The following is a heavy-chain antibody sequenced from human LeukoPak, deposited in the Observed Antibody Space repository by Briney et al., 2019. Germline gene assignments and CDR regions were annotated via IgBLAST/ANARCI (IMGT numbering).Heavy chain of an antibody. V-gene: IGHV4-34*01. J-gene: IGHJ3*02. CDR2: INHSGST. CDR1: GGSFSGYY. D-gene: IGHD4-11*01. Sequence: PSETLSLTCAVYGGSFSGYYWSWIRQPPGKGLEWIGEINHSGSTNYNPSLKSRVTISVDTSKNQFSLRLSSVTAADTALYYCAKDSRNAFDIWGQGTMVTVSS. CDR3: AKDSRNAFDI.